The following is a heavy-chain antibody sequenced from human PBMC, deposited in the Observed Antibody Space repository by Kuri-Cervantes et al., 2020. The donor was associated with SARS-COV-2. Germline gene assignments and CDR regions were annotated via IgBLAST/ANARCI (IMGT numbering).Heavy chain of an antibody. CDR2: IYSGGST. Sequence: GGSLRLSCAASGFTVSSNYMSWVRQAPGKGLEWVSVIYSGGSTYYADSVKGRFTISRDNSKNTLYLQMNSLRAEDTAVYYCAKDRGDYELLGYYFDYWGQGTLVTVSS. D-gene: IGHD4-17*01. CDR1: GFTVSSNY. V-gene: IGHV3-66*01. CDR3: AKDRGDYELLGYYFDY. J-gene: IGHJ4*02.